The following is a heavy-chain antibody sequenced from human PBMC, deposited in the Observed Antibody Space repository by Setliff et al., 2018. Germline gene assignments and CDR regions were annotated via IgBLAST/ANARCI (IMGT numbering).Heavy chain of an antibody. CDR3: TVYNTGSSKDHY. J-gene: IGHJ4*02. D-gene: IGHD2-8*02. CDR1: RGSIRDITYH. Sequence: TSETLSLTCTVSRGSIRDITYHWGWIRQPPGKGLEWIGSIYYSGNTYYNPSLKSRVTISVDTSKNQFSLKLSSVTAADTALYYCTVYNTGSSKDHYWGQGTPVTVSS. V-gene: IGHV4-39*01. CDR2: IYYSGNT.